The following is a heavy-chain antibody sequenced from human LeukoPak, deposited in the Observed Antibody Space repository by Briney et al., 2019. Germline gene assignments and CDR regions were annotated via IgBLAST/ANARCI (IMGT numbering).Heavy chain of an antibody. CDR3: ARHRGITMVRGVIPDYFDY. D-gene: IGHD3-10*01. CDR1: GGSFSGYY. V-gene: IGHV4-34*01. CDR2: INHSGST. J-gene: IGHJ4*02. Sequence: SETLSLTCAVYGGSFSGYYWSWIRQPPGKGLEWIGEINHSGSTNYNPSLKSRVTISVDTSKNQFSLKLSSVTAADTAAYYCARHRGITMVRGVIPDYFDYWGQGTLVTVSS.